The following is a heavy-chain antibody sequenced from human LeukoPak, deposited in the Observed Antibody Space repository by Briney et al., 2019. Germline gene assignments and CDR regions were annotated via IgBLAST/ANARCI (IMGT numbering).Heavy chain of an antibody. D-gene: IGHD3-16*01. J-gene: IGHJ5*02. CDR1: GGSISSSNW. CDR3: ARARRVGGVIWFDP. V-gene: IGHV4-4*02. CDR2: IYYSGST. Sequence: PSETLSLTCAVSGGSISSSNWWSWVRQPPGKGLEWIGSIYYSGSTYYNPSLKSRVTISVDTSKNQFSLKLSSVTAADTAVYYCARARRVGGVIWFDPWGQGTLVTVSS.